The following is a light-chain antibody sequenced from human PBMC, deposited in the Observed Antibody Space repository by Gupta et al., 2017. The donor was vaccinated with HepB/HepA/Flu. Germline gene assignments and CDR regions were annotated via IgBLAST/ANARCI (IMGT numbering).Light chain of an antibody. CDR2: DAS. CDR3: QQRSNWPLT. V-gene: IGKV3-11*01. Sequence: EIVLTQSPATLSLSPGERATLSCRASQSVSSYLAWYQQKPGQAPRLLIYDASNRATGIPARFSGSGSGTDFTLTISSLEPEEFAVYYCQQRSNWPLTFGGGTKVRSN. J-gene: IGKJ4*01. CDR1: QSVSSY.